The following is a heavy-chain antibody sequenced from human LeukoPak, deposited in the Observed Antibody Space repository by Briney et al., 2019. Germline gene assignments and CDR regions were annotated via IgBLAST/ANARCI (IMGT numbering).Heavy chain of an antibody. CDR3: ARELFDGGAFDI. CDR2: INHSGST. D-gene: IGHD2/OR15-2a*01. Sequence: PSETMSLTCAVYGGSFSGDYWSWIRQPPGKGLEWIGEINHSGSTNYNTSLKSRVTISVDTSKNQFSLKLSSVAAADTAVYYCARELFDGGAFDIWGQGTMVTVSS. V-gene: IGHV4-34*01. CDR1: GGSFSGDY. J-gene: IGHJ3*02.